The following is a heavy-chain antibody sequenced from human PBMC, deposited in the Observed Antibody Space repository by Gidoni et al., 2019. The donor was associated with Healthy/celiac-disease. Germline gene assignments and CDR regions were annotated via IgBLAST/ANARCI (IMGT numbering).Heavy chain of an antibody. V-gene: IGHV3-23*01. Sequence: EVQLLESGGGLVQPGGSLRPSCAASGFTFSSYAMSWVRQAPGKGLEWVSAISGSGGSTYYADSVKGRFTISRDNSKNTLYLQMNSLRAEDTAVYYCAKDSSGAGGFDYWGQGTLVTVSS. J-gene: IGHJ4*02. CDR1: GFTFSSYA. CDR3: AKDSSGAGGFDY. CDR2: ISGSGGST. D-gene: IGHD3-16*01.